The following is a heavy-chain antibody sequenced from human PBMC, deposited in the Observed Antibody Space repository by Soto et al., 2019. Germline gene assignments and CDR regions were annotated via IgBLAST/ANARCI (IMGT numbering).Heavy chain of an antibody. CDR1: GGTFSSYA. CDR2: IIPIFGTA. Sequence: QVQLVQSGAEVKKPGSSVKVSCKASGGTFSSYAISWVRQAPGQGLEWMGGIIPIFGTANYAQKFQGRVTSTADKYTSADYMERSGLRYEDTAVDYWEPDCSGGSCYSRGPGSFDYWGQGSLVTVSS. J-gene: IGHJ4*02. V-gene: IGHV1-69*06. D-gene: IGHD2-15*01. CDR3: EPDCSGGSCYSRGPGSFDY.